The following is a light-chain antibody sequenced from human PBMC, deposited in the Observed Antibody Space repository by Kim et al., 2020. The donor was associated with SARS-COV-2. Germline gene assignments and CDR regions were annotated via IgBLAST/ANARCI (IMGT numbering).Light chain of an antibody. V-gene: IGKV3-20*01. J-gene: IGKJ2*01. CDR2: GAT. CDR1: QIVTNSY. CDR3: QQYSSSPTT. Sequence: EIVLTQSPGTLSLSPGERATLSCKASQIVTNSYLAWYQQKPGQAPRLLMFGATTRATGAPDRFSGSGSGTDFTFTISRLEPEDFAVYYCQQYSSSPTTFGQGTKLEI.